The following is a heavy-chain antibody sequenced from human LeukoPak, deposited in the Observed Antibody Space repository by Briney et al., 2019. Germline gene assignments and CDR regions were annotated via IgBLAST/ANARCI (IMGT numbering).Heavy chain of an antibody. CDR2: IYTSGST. Sequence: SETLSLTCTVSGGSISSYYWSWIRQPAGKGLEWIGRIYTSGSTNYNPSLKSRVTMSVDTCKNQFSLKLSSVTAADTAVYYCARAQRITIFGVVITPGAFDIWGQGTMVTVSS. V-gene: IGHV4-4*07. CDR1: GGSISSYY. D-gene: IGHD3-3*01. CDR3: ARAQRITIFGVVITPGAFDI. J-gene: IGHJ3*02.